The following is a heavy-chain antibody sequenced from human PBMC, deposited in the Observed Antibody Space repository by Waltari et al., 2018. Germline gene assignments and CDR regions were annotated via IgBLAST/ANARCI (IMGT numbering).Heavy chain of an antibody. V-gene: IGHV1-24*01. CDR1: GYTLTELS. CDR2: LDPEDGET. J-gene: IGHJ4*02. Sequence: QVQLVQSGAEVKKPGASVKVSCKVSGYTLTELSMHWVRQAPGKGLEWMGGLDPEDGETIYAQKFQGRVTMTEDTSTDTAYMELSSLKASDTAMYYCARPTYSSPEGYFDYWGQGTLVTVSS. D-gene: IGHD6-19*01. CDR3: ARPTYSSPEGYFDY.